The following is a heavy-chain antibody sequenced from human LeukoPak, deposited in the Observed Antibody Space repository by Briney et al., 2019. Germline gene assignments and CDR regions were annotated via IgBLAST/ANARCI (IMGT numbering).Heavy chain of an antibody. V-gene: IGHV4-34*01. J-gene: IGHJ5*02. CDR3: ARLGYYDFWSGSKFGNWFDP. Sequence: SETLSLTCAVYGGSFSGYYWSWIRQPPGKGLEWIGEINHSGSTNYNPSLKSRVTISVDTSKNQFSLKLRSVTAADTAVYYCARLGYYDFWSGSKFGNWFDPWGQGTLVTVSS. D-gene: IGHD3-3*01. CDR2: INHSGST. CDR1: GGSFSGYY.